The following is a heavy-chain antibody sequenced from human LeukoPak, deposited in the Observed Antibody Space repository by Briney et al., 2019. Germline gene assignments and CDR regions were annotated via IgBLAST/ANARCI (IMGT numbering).Heavy chain of an antibody. Sequence: SETLSLTCTVSGGSVSSGSYYWSWIRQPPGKGLEWIGYIYYSGSTNYNPSLNRRITISVEQSKNQFSLQLSSVPAADTAVYYCARQEYYDILTGYWGMDVWGQGTTVTVSS. CDR3: ARQEYYDILTGYWGMDV. CDR2: IYYSGST. V-gene: IGHV4-61*01. J-gene: IGHJ6*02. D-gene: IGHD3-9*01. CDR1: GGSVSSGSYY.